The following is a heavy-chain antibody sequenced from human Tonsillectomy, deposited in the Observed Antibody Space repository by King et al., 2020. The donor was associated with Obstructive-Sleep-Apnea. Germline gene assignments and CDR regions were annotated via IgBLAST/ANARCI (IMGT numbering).Heavy chain of an antibody. D-gene: IGHD6-13*01. CDR2: IHNDGSST. Sequence: VKLVESGGALVQPGGSLRLSCAASGFTFTSYWMHWVRQAPGKGLVWVSRIHNDGSSTSHADSVKGRFTISRDNTKNTLYLQMNSLRVEDTAVYYCARSVSSTWTKYYYYYGLDVWGQGTTVTVSS. J-gene: IGHJ6*02. V-gene: IGHV3-74*01. CDR1: GFTFTSYW. CDR3: ARSVSSTWTKYYYYYGLDV.